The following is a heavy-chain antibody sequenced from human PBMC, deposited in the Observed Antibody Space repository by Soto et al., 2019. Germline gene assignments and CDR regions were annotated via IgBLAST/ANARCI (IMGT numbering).Heavy chain of an antibody. CDR1: GYTFTTYG. V-gene: IGHV1-18*01. CDR2: ISTYNGNT. Sequence: ASVKVSCKASGYTFTTYGLSWVRQAPGQGLEWMGWISTYNGNTNYAQKLQVRVTMTTDTSATTAYMELRSLRSDDTAVYYCARAPSSLYYGMNDEYIKHSGQATLVTVSS. J-gene: IGHJ1*01. CDR3: ARAPSSLYYGMNDEYIKH. D-gene: IGHD4-17*01.